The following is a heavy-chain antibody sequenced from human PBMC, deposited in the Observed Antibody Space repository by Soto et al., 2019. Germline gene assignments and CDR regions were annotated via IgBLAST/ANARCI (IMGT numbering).Heavy chain of an antibody. V-gene: IGHV4-30-4*01. J-gene: IGHJ5*02. Sequence: SETLSLTCTVSGGSISSGDYYWSWIRQPPGKGLEWIGYIYYSGSTYYNPSLKSRVTISVDTSKNQFSLKLSSVTAADTAVYYCARDGSGAYNWFDPWGQGTLVTVSS. D-gene: IGHD3-10*01. CDR1: GGSISSGDYY. CDR3: ARDGSGAYNWFDP. CDR2: IYYSGST.